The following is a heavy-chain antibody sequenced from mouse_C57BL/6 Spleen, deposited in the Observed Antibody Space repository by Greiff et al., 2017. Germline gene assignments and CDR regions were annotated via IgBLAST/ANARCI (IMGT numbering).Heavy chain of an antibody. D-gene: IGHD1-1*01. J-gene: IGHJ4*01. CDR2: IYPGDGDT. V-gene: IGHV1-80*01. CDR3: ARDGSSGYAMDY. Sequence: VKLMESGAELVKPGASVKISCKASGYAFSSYWMNWVKQRPGKGLEWIGQIYPGDGDTNYNGKFKGKATLTADKSSSTAYMQLSSLTSEDSAVYFCARDGSSGYAMDYWGQGTSVTVSS. CDR1: GYAFSSYW.